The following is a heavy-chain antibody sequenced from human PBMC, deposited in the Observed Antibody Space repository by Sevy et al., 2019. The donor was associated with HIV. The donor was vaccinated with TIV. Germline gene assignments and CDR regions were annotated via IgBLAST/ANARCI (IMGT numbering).Heavy chain of an antibody. CDR3: AQIGWFGELPHYYYGMDV. CDR2: ISYDGSGE. Sequence: GGSLRLSCAASGFTFRSYGMHWVRQAPGKGLDWVAVISYDGSGESYTGSVKGRFTISRDNSKNTLYLQMNSLRPEDTAVYYCAQIGWFGELPHYYYGMDVWGQGTTVTVSS. V-gene: IGHV3-30*18. CDR1: GFTFRSYG. J-gene: IGHJ6*02. D-gene: IGHD3-10*01.